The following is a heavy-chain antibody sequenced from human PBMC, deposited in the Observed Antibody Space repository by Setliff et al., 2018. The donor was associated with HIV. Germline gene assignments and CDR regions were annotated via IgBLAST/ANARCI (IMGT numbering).Heavy chain of an antibody. V-gene: IGHV4-4*02. Sequence: SETLSLTCAVSGGSISSDNWWTWVRQAPGKGLEWIGEIHPSGRTNFNPSLKTRVTTSVDKSKNQFSLNLSSVTAADTAVYYCVRGGHWRFDYWGQGTLVTVSS. CDR1: GGSISSDNW. CDR2: IHPSGRT. J-gene: IGHJ4*02. CDR3: VRGGHWRFDY. D-gene: IGHD1-1*01.